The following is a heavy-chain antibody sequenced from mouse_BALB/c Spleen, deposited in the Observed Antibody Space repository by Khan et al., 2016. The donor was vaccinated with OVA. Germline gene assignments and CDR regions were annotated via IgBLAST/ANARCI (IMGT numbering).Heavy chain of an antibody. V-gene: IGHV3-2*02. D-gene: IGHD4-1*01. CDR1: GYSITSDYA. CDR3: ASELGRYYAMDY. CDR2: ISYSGST. J-gene: IGHJ4*01. Sequence: EVELVESGPGLVKPSQSLSLTCTVTGYSITSDYAWNWIRQFPGNKLEWMGYISYSGSTAYNPPLKSRISITRDTSKDQFFLQLKSVTSEDTATYYCASELGRYYAMDYWGQGTSVTVSS.